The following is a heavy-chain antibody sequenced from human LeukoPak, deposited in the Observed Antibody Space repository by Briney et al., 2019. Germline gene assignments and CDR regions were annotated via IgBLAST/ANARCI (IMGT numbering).Heavy chain of an antibody. V-gene: IGHV3-7*01. Sequence: PGGSLRLSCAASGFTFSSYWMSWVRQAPGKGLEWVANIKQDGSEKYYVDSVKGRFTISRDNAKNSLYLQMNSLRAEDTAVYYCARIPWRLVRGVTPTPIDYWGQGTLVTVSS. J-gene: IGHJ4*02. CDR2: IKQDGSEK. CDR1: GFTFSSYW. D-gene: IGHD3-10*01. CDR3: ARIPWRLVRGVTPTPIDY.